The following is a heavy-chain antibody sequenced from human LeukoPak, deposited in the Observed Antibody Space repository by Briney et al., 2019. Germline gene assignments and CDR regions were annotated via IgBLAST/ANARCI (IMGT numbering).Heavy chain of an antibody. CDR3: ARASRWIQLSYYYYGMDV. Sequence: GASVKVSCKASGGTFSSYAISWVRQAPGQGLEWMGGIIPIFGTANYAQKFQGRVTITADESTSTAYMELSSLRSEDTAVYYCARASRWIQLSYYYYGMDVWGQGTTVTVSS. V-gene: IGHV1-69*13. CDR1: GGTFSSYA. J-gene: IGHJ6*02. CDR2: IIPIFGTA. D-gene: IGHD5-18*01.